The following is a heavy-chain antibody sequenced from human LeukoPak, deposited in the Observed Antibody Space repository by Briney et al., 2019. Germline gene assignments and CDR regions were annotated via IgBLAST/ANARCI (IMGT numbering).Heavy chain of an antibody. CDR1: GGTFSSYA. J-gene: IGHJ2*01. Sequence: ASVKVSCKASGGTFSSYAISWVRQAPGQGLEWMGGIIPIFGTANYAQKFQGRVTITADESTSTAYMELSSLRSEDTAVYYCARGYYDILTGYYNDWYFDLWGRGTLVTVSS. V-gene: IGHV1-69*13. CDR2: IIPIFGTA. CDR3: ARGYYDILTGYYNDWYFDL. D-gene: IGHD3-9*01.